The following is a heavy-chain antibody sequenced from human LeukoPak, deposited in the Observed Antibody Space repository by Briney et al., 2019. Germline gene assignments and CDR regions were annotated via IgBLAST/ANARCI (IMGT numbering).Heavy chain of an antibody. CDR2: INPNSGGT. J-gene: IGHJ4*02. D-gene: IGHD2-2*02. CDR3: ARVSVPAATPYYFDH. Sequence: ASVKVSCKASGYTFTGYYMHWVRQAPGQGLEWMGWINPNSGGTNYAQKFQGRVTMTRDTSISTAYMELSRLRSDDTAVYYCARVSVPAATPYYFDHWGQGTLVTVSS. CDR1: GYTFTGYY. V-gene: IGHV1-2*02.